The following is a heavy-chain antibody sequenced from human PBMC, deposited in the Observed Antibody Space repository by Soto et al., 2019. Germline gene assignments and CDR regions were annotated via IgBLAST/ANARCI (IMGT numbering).Heavy chain of an antibody. V-gene: IGHV1-69*13. Sequence: SVKVSCKASGGTFSSYAISWVRQAPGQRLEWMGGIIPIFGTANYAQKFQGRVTITADESTSTAYMELSSLRSEDTAVYYCARGGRITMVRGGSSWFDPWGQGTLVTVSS. D-gene: IGHD3-10*01. J-gene: IGHJ5*02. CDR3: ARGGRITMVRGGSSWFDP. CDR1: GGTFSSYA. CDR2: IIPIFGTA.